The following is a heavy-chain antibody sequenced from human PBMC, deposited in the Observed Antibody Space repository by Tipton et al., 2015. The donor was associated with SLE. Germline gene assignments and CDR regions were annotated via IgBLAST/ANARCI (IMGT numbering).Heavy chain of an antibody. CDR2: VSPSGGT. CDR3: ARDKWGEYTASTGYFWSFDP. V-gene: IGHV4-4*07. J-gene: IGHJ5*02. Sequence: GLVKPSETLSLTCTVSGGSLNNHFCSWIRQSAGKGLEWIGRVSPSGGTNYNPSLKSRVTMSVDTSRNQFSLNLSSLTAADTAVYFCARDKWGEYTASTGYFWSFDPWGQGIPVTVSS. CDR1: GGSLNNHF. D-gene: IGHD3-9*01.